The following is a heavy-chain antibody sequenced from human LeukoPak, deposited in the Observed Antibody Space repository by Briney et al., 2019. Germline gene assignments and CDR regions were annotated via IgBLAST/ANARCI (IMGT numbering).Heavy chain of an antibody. Sequence: SETLSLTCTVSGGSISSCYWSWIRQPPGKGLEWIGYIYYSGSTNYNPSLKSRVTISVDTSKNQFSLKLSSVTAADTAVYYCARGGDCSSTSCYVHYYYYYMDVWGKGTTVTVSS. J-gene: IGHJ6*03. V-gene: IGHV4-59*01. CDR3: ARGGDCSSTSCYVHYYYYYMDV. CDR1: GGSISSCY. CDR2: IYYSGST. D-gene: IGHD2-2*01.